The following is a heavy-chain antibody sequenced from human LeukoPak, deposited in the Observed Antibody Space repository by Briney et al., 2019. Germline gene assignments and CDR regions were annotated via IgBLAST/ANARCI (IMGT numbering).Heavy chain of an antibody. CDR2: FSGSGGST. D-gene: IGHD6-19*01. CDR3: AKEGASSGWYYYYYGMDV. Sequence: GGSLRLSCAASGFTFSSYAMSWVRQAPGKGLEWVSAFSGSGGSTYYADSVKGRFTISRDNSKNTLYLQMNSLRAEDTAVYYCAKEGASSGWYYYYYGMDVWGQGTTVTVSS. CDR1: GFTFSSYA. V-gene: IGHV3-23*01. J-gene: IGHJ6*02.